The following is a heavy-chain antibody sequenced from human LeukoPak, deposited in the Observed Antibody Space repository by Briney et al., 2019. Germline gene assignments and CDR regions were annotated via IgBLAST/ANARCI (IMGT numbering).Heavy chain of an antibody. Sequence: SETLSLTCTVSGGSISSYYWSWIRQPPGKGLEWIGYIYYSGSTNYNPSLKSRVTISVDTSKNQFSLKLSSVTAADTAVYYCARGRGVVTAINWFDPWGQGTLVTVSS. D-gene: IGHD2-21*02. J-gene: IGHJ5*02. CDR2: IYYSGST. CDR3: ARGRGVVTAINWFDP. CDR1: GGSISSYY. V-gene: IGHV4-59*12.